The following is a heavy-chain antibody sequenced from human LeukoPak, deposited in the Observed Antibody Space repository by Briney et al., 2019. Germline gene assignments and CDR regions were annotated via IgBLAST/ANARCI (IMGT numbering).Heavy chain of an antibody. D-gene: IGHD6-13*01. J-gene: IGHJ5*02. CDR2: ISYDGSNK. Sequence: GGSLRLSCAASGFTFSSYGMHWVRQAPGTGLEWVAVISYDGSNKYYADSVKGRFTISRDNSKNTLYLQMNSLRAEDTAVYYCAKGASIAAAGNKEGNWFDPWGQGTLVTVSS. CDR1: GFTFSSYG. V-gene: IGHV3-30*18. CDR3: AKGASIAAAGNKEGNWFDP.